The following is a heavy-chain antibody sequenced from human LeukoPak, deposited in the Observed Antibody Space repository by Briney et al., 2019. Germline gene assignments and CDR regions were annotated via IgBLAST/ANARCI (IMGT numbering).Heavy chain of an antibody. CDR1: GGSISSYY. Sequence: PSETLSLTCTVSGGSISSYYWSWIRQPPGKGLEWIGYIYYSGSTNYNPSLKSRVTISVDTSKNQFSLKLSSVTAADTAVYYCARTSSSSFDYWGQGTLVTVSS. CDR3: ARTSSSSFDY. J-gene: IGHJ4*02. CDR2: IYYSGST. D-gene: IGHD6-13*01. V-gene: IGHV4-59*01.